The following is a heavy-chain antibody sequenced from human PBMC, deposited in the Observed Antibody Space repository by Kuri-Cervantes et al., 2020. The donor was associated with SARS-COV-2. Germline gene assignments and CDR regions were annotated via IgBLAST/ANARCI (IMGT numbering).Heavy chain of an antibody. Sequence: GSLRLSCTVSGGSISSYYGSWIRQPPGKGLEYIGYIYYSGTTNYNPSLKSRVTISVDTSKNQFSLKLSSVTAADTAVYYCATPARPGAFDAFDIWGQGTMVTVSS. J-gene: IGHJ3*02. CDR2: IYYSGTT. CDR1: GGSISSYY. CDR3: ATPARPGAFDAFDI. V-gene: IGHV4-59*08. D-gene: IGHD6-6*01.